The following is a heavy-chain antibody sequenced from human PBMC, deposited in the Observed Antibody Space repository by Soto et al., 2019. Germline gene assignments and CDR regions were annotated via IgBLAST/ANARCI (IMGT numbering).Heavy chain of an antibody. Sequence: TGGSLRLSCAASGFTFSSYWMHWVRQAPGKGLVWVSRINSDGSSTSYADSVKGRFTISRDNAKNTLYLQMNSLRAEDTAVYYCMILGGDYVGLWHMYFDYWGQGTLVTVSS. D-gene: IGHD4-17*01. J-gene: IGHJ4*02. V-gene: IGHV3-74*01. CDR2: INSDGSST. CDR1: GFTFSSYW. CDR3: MILGGDYVGLWHMYFDY.